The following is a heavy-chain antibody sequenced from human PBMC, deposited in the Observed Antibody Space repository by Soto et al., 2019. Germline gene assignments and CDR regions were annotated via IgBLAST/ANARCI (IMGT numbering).Heavy chain of an antibody. CDR2: IQQDGGQK. CDR1: GFTFSNYW. V-gene: IGHV3-7*03. J-gene: IGHJ4*02. CDR3: ARIGYSSSSFDY. Sequence: PGGSLRLSCAASGFTFSNYWMSWVRQAPGKGLEWVANIQQDGGQKYYLDSVEGRFTISRDNAKNSVYLQMNSLRAEDTAVYYCARIGYSSSSFDYWGQGTLVTVSS. D-gene: IGHD6-6*01.